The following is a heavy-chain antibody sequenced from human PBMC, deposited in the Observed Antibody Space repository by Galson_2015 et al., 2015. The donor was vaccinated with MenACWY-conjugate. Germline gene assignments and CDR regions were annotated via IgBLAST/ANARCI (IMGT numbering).Heavy chain of an antibody. Sequence: SLRLSCAASGFTFSNYAMSWVRQAPGKGLEWASAMNGSDGTTYYAGSVKGRFTISRDNSQNTLYLQMNSLRAEDTAVYYCAKELGYCSSTGCSGYYYYFGMDVWGQGTTVTVSS. CDR2: MNGSDGTT. V-gene: IGHV3-23*01. CDR3: AKELGYCSSTGCSGYYYYFGMDV. J-gene: IGHJ6*02. D-gene: IGHD2-2*01. CDR1: GFTFSNYA.